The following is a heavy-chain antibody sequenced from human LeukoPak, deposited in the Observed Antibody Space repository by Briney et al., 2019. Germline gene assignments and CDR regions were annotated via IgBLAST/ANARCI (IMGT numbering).Heavy chain of an antibody. CDR1: GFTFSSYS. D-gene: IGHD5-18*01. Sequence: GGSLRLSCAASGFTFSSYSMNWVRQAPGKGLDWASVIFADDGSTKYADSVKGRFTISRDTSKNTLYLQMHNLRAEDTAVYYCAKYSVQLWDNFDYWGQGTLVTVSS. CDR2: IFADDGST. V-gene: IGHV3-23*03. J-gene: IGHJ4*02. CDR3: AKYSVQLWDNFDY.